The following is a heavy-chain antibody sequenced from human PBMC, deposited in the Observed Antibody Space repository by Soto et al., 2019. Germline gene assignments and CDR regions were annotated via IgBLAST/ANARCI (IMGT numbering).Heavy chain of an antibody. D-gene: IGHD3-3*01. V-gene: IGHV3-21*01. CDR3: AQIEIFGVVTRDYYYYGMDV. CDR2: ISSSSSYI. Sequence: GGSLRLSCAASGFTFSSYSMNWVRQAPGKGLEWVSSISSSSSYIYYADSVKGRFTISRDNAKNSLYLQMNSLRAEDTAVYYCAQIEIFGVVTRDYYYYGMDVWGQGTTVTVSS. J-gene: IGHJ6*02. CDR1: GFTFSSYS.